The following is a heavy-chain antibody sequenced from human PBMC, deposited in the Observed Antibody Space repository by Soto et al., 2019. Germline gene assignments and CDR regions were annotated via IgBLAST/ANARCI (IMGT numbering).Heavy chain of an antibody. Sequence: EVQLLESGGGLVQPGGSLRLSCAASGFTFSSYAMSWVRQAPGKGLEWVSAISGSGRTTYYADSVKGRFTISRDNSKNTLYLQMNSLRAEDTAVYYCAKATETTATTLYYYYGMDVWGQGTTVTVSS. V-gene: IGHV3-23*01. D-gene: IGHD4-17*01. CDR3: AKATETTATTLYYYYGMDV. CDR1: GFTFSSYA. CDR2: ISGSGRTT. J-gene: IGHJ6*02.